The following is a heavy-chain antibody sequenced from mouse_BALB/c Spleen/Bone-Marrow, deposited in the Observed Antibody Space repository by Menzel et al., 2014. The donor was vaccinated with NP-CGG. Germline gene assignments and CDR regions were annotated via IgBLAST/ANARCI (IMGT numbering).Heavy chain of an antibody. Sequence: VKLMESGAELVKPGASVKLSCKAAGYTFTSYWIHWVKLRPGQGLEWIGEINPSNGRTNYNEKFKNKATLTVDKSSSTAYIQLSSMTSEDSAVYFCARYAGPAWFAYWGPGTLVTVSA. D-gene: IGHD6-5*01. CDR2: INPSNGRT. CDR3: ARYAGPAWFAY. V-gene: IGHV1S81*02. CDR1: GYTFTSYW. J-gene: IGHJ3*01.